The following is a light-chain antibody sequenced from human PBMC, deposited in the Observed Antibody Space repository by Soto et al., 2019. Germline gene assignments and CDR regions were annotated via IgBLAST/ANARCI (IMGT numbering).Light chain of an antibody. Sequence: QSALTQPASVSGSPGQSLSISCTGASSDIGRYNLVSWYQQHPGKAPKLMIFEVNKRPSGVSHRFSGSRSGNTASLTISGLQAEDEADYYCCSYAGSDYVFGTGTEVTVL. V-gene: IGLV2-23*02. J-gene: IGLJ1*01. CDR2: EVN. CDR3: CSYAGSDYV. CDR1: SSDIGRYNL.